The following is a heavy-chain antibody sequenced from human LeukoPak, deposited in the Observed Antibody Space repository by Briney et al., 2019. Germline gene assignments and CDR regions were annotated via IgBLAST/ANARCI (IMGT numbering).Heavy chain of an antibody. Sequence: EASVKVSCKASGYSFTDYYMHWVRQAPGQGLEWMGWISAYNGNTNYAQKLQGRVTMTTDTSTSTAYMELRSLRSDDTAVYYCARESGGVAVAGTPWFDPWGQGTLVTVSS. D-gene: IGHD6-19*01. V-gene: IGHV1-18*04. CDR2: ISAYNGNT. CDR1: GYSFTDYY. J-gene: IGHJ5*02. CDR3: ARESGGVAVAGTPWFDP.